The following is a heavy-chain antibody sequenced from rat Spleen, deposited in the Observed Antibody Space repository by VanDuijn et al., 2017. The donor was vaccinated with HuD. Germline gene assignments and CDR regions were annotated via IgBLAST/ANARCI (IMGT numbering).Heavy chain of an antibody. CDR2: IWVDGST. Sequence: VQLVESGGGLVQPGRSMKLSCAASGFTFSNSYMAWVRQAPTKGLEWMGGIWVDGSTDYNSALKSRLSISRDTSKSQVFLKMNSLRTDDTAIYFCTRRGIITTTLDYWGQGVMVTVSS. CDR3: TRRGIITTTLDY. V-gene: IGHV2-1*01. J-gene: IGHJ2*01. CDR1: GFTFSNSY. D-gene: IGHD1-10*01.